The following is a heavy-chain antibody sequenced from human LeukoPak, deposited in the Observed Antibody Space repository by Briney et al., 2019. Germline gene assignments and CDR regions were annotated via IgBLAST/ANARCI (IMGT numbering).Heavy chain of an antibody. CDR2: ISNNGGYT. J-gene: IGHJ4*02. Sequence: GGSLRLSCAASGFTFSSSAMSWVRQAPGKGLEWVSAISNNGGYTYYADSVQGRFTISRDNSKSTLCLQMNSLRAEDTAVYYCAKKLGYCSDGSCYFPYWGQGTLVTVSS. CDR3: AKKLGYCSDGSCYFPY. V-gene: IGHV3-23*01. CDR1: GFTFSSSA. D-gene: IGHD2-15*01.